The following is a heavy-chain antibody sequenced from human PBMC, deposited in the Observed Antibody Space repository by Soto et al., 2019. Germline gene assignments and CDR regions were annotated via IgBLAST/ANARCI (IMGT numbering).Heavy chain of an antibody. D-gene: IGHD6-19*01. Sequence: VQLVESGGGVVQPGRSLRLSCAASGFTFSDYAMHWVRQAPGKGLEWVAVVSHDGRNTNYADSVKGRFTISRDSSKKTVPLKIPTLRAEDTAILYSAQGGRQWLLTSGFKHWGKGALVTVSS. CDR2: VSHDGRNT. CDR1: GFTFSDYA. J-gene: IGHJ4*02. V-gene: IGHV3-30*03. CDR3: AQGGRQWLLTSGFKH.